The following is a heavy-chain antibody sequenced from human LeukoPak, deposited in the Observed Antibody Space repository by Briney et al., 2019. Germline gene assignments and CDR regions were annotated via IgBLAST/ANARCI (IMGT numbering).Heavy chain of an antibody. Sequence: ASVKVSCKASGYTFTSYGISWVRQAPGQGLEWMGWISAYNGHTNYAQKLQGRVTMTTDTSTSTAYMELRSLRSDDTAVYYCARKFLGYCSSTSCLYGMDVWGKGTTVTVSS. CDR2: ISAYNGHT. CDR3: ARKFLGYCSSTSCLYGMDV. J-gene: IGHJ6*04. V-gene: IGHV1-18*04. D-gene: IGHD2-2*01. CDR1: GYTFTSYG.